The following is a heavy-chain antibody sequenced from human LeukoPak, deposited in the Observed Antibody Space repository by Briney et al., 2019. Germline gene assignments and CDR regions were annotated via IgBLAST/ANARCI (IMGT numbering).Heavy chain of an antibody. CDR3: ARESGSGSYFDY. D-gene: IGHD1-26*01. CDR1: EFTFSSHS. Sequence: PGGSLRLSCAASEFTFSSHSMNWVRQAPGKGLEWVSYISSSSSSVYYADSARGRFTISRDNAENSLYLQMNSLRDEDTAVYYCARESGSGSYFDYWGQGALVTVSS. J-gene: IGHJ4*02. CDR2: ISSSSSSV. V-gene: IGHV3-48*02.